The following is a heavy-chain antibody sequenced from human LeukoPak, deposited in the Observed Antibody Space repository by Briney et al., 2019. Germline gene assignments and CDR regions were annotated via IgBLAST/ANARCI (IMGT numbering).Heavy chain of an antibody. CDR1: GFIFSSFG. J-gene: IGHJ4*02. CDR2: IKKDGSEK. D-gene: IGHD5-18*01. Sequence: GGSLRHSCAASGFIFSSFGIHWVRQAPARGLAGVDRIKKDGSEKYYVDSVKGRFTISRDNAKTSLYLQMISLRAEDTAVYYCARHLSGVTGYTYGRGIDYWGQGTLVTVSS. CDR3: ARHLSGVTGYTYGRGIDY. V-gene: IGHV3-7*01.